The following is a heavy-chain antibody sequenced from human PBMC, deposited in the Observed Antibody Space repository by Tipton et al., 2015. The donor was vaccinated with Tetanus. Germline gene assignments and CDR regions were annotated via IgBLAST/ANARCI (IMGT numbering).Heavy chain of an antibody. CDR2: ISGGGLRT. CDR3: GNFGSGLDAFDV. V-gene: IGHV3-23*01. Sequence: GSLRLSCAASGFAFSSYAMSWARQAPGKGLEWVSTISGGGLRTYYAESVKGRFTVSRDNSQNTLDLQMNSLRVEDTAVYFCGNFGSGLDAFDVWGQGTKVTVSA. CDR1: GFAFSSYA. D-gene: IGHD6-19*01. J-gene: IGHJ3*01.